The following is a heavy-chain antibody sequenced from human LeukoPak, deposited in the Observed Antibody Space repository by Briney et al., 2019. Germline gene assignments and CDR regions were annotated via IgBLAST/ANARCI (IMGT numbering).Heavy chain of an antibody. D-gene: IGHD3-10*01. V-gene: IGHV1-24*01. CDR3: ATDQRGAGLGFRYGSGSFTGMDV. J-gene: IGHJ6*02. CDR1: GFTLSELS. Sequence: ASVKVSCKVSGFTLSELSMHWVRQAPGKGLEWMGGFDPEDGETLYAQKFQGRVTMTEDTSTDTAYMDLSSLRSEDTAVYYCATDQRGAGLGFRYGSGSFTGMDVWGQGTTVTVSS. CDR2: FDPEDGET.